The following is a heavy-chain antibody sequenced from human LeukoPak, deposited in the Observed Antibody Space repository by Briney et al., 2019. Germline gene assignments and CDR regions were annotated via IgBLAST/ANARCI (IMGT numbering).Heavy chain of an antibody. V-gene: IGHV4-61*02. CDR1: GGSISSGSYY. Sequence: SETLSLTCTVSGGSISSGSYYWSWIRQPAGKGLEWIGSIYTSGSTNYNPSLKSRVTISVDTSKNQFSLKLSSVTAADTAVYYCARERKVVVAATYYYYYMDVWGKGTTVTVSS. CDR3: ARERKVVVAATYYYYYMDV. D-gene: IGHD2-15*01. J-gene: IGHJ6*03. CDR2: IYTSGST.